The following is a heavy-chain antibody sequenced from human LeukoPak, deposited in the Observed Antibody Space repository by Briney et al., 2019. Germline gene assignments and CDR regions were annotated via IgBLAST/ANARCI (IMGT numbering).Heavy chain of an antibody. Sequence: PGGSLRLSCAASGFTFSSYGMHWVRQAPGKGLEWVAFIRYDGSNKYYADSVKGRFTISRDNAKNSLYLQMNSLRAEDTAVYYCARARGDPAFTIFGVVIMGYMDVWGKGTTVTVSS. CDR1: GFTFSSYG. V-gene: IGHV3-30*02. CDR2: IRYDGSNK. CDR3: ARARGDPAFTIFGVVIMGYMDV. D-gene: IGHD3-3*01. J-gene: IGHJ6*03.